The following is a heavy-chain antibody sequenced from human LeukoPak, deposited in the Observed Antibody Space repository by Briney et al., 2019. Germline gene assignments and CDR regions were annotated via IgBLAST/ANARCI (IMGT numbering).Heavy chain of an antibody. V-gene: IGHV4-34*01. D-gene: IGHD6-13*01. CDR3: ARGSSWSK. Sequence: SETLSLTCDVYGGXFSGYYWSWIRQPPGKGLEWIGEINHSGSTNYNPSLKSRVTISVDTSKNQVSLKLSSVTAADTAVYYCARGSSWSKWGQGTLVTVSS. CDR1: GGXFSGYY. J-gene: IGHJ4*02. CDR2: INHSGST.